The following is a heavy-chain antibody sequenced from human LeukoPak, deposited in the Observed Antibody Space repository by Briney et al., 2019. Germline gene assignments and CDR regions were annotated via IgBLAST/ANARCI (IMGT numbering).Heavy chain of an antibody. J-gene: IGHJ3*02. V-gene: IGHV3-23*01. CDR1: GFTFDNYG. D-gene: IGHD2-2*03. Sequence: QTGGSLRLSCAASGFTFDNYGIGWVRQAPGKGLEWVSGISESGGRTYYADSVKGRFTISRDNSKNTLFLQLNSLGVEDTATYYCAIPTCSGSGYCSTSDPFHTWGQGTMVTVSS. CDR2: ISESGGRT. CDR3: AIPTCSGSGYCSTSDPFHT.